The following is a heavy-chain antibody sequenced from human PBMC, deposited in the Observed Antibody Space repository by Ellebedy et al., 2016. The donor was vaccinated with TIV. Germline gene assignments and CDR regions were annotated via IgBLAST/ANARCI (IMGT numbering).Heavy chain of an antibody. CDR3: TRAFPHYYDSSGYYLDAFDI. J-gene: IGHJ3*02. D-gene: IGHD3-22*01. Sequence: GESLKISXTASGFTFGDYAMSWFRQAPGKGLEWVGFIRSKAYGGTTEYAASVKGRFTISRDDSKSIAYLQMNSLKTEDTAVYYCTRAFPHYYDSSGYYLDAFDIWGQGTMVTVSS. CDR1: GFTFGDYA. V-gene: IGHV3-49*03. CDR2: IRSKAYGGTT.